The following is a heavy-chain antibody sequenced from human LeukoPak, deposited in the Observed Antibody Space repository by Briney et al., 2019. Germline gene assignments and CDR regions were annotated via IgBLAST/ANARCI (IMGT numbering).Heavy chain of an antibody. Sequence: PGGSLRLSCAVPGFTLTTYAMSWVRQAPGKGLEWVSAISGSGGVTWYADSVKGRFSISRDTSKNTLFLRMNSLRADDTALYYCAKDRAYPNDVFDVWGQGTMVTVS. CDR3: AKDRAYPNDVFDV. J-gene: IGHJ3*01. CDR1: GFTLTTYA. CDR2: ISGSGGVT. D-gene: IGHD2-21*01. V-gene: IGHV3-23*01.